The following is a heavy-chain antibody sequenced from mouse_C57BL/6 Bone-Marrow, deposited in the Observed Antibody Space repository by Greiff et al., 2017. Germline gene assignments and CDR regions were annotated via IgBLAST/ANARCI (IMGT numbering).Heavy chain of an antibody. J-gene: IGHJ3*01. Sequence: QVQLQQPGAELVMPGASVKLSCKASGYTFTSYWMHWVKQRPGQGLEWIGEIDPSDSYTNYNQKFKGKSTLTVDKSSSTAYMQLSSLTPEDSAVYYCARRERLPRGVAYWGQGTLVTVSA. CDR1: GYTFTSYW. CDR3: ARRERLPRGVAY. CDR2: IDPSDSYT. V-gene: IGHV1-69*01.